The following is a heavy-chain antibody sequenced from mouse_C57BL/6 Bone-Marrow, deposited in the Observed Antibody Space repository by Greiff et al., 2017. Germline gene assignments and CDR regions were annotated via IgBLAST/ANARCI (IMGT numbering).Heavy chain of an antibody. CDR3: ARPIYYGNSYAMDY. Sequence: VQLQQSGPELVKPGASVKMSCKASGYTFTDYNMHWVKQSHGKSLEWIGYINPNNGGISYNQKFKGKATLTVNKSSSTAYMELRSLTSEDSAVYYCARPIYYGNSYAMDYWGQGTSVTVSS. D-gene: IGHD2-1*01. CDR2: INPNNGGI. J-gene: IGHJ4*01. V-gene: IGHV1-22*01. CDR1: GYTFTDYN.